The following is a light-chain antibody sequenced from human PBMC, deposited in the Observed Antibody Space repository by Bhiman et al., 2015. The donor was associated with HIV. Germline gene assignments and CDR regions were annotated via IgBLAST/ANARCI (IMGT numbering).Light chain of an antibody. CDR2: GNN. V-gene: IGLV3-19*01. CDR1: SLRTYY. CDR3: SSYAGSNTPYV. Sequence: SSELTQDPAVSVALGQTVRITCQGDSLRTYYASWYQQKPGQAPVLVLYGNNRRPSGIPDRFSGSSSGNTASLTFTGAQAEDEADYYCSSYAGSNTPYVFGTGTKVTV. J-gene: IGLJ1*01.